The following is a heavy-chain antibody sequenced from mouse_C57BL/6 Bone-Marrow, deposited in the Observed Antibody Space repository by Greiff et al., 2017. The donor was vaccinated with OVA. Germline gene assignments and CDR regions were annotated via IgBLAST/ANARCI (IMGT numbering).Heavy chain of an antibody. CDR3: ARSFDGWGENYFDY. D-gene: IGHD2-3*01. Sequence: QVHVKQPGTELVKPGASVKLSCKASGYTFTSYWMHWVKQRPGQGLEWIGNINPSNGGTNYNEKFKSKATLTVDKSSSTAYMQLSSLTSEDSAVYYCARSFDGWGENYFDYWGQGTTLTVSS. CDR1: GYTFTSYW. V-gene: IGHV1-53*01. J-gene: IGHJ2*01. CDR2: INPSNGGT.